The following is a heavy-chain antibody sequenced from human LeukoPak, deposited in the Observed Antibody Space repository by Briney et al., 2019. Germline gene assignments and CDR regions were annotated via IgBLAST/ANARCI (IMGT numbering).Heavy chain of an antibody. V-gene: IGHV4-61*02. D-gene: IGHD6-13*01. J-gene: IGHJ5*02. CDR1: GASISDSDYY. CDR2: IYPSGST. Sequence: SETLSLTCSVSGASISDSDYYWSWLRQPAGKGLEWIGRIYPSGSTVYNPSLKSRVTFSLHTSQSQISLKLTSVTAADTAVYYCAATAAGPLWLDPWGQGTLVTVSS. CDR3: AATAAGPLWLDP.